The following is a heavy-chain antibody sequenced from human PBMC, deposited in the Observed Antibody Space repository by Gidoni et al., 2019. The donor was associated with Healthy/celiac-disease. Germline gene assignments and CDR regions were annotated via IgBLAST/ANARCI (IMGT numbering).Heavy chain of an antibody. V-gene: IGHV1-46*01. CDR2: INPSGGST. CDR1: GYTFTSYY. J-gene: IGHJ5*02. CDR3: ARDDTMQLSFDP. D-gene: IGHD3-3*01. Sequence: QVQLVQSGAAVMKPGASVKVSCKASGYTFTSYYMHWVRQAPGQGRGWMGIINPSGGSTRYAQKFQGRVTMTRDTSTSTVYMELSSLRSEDTAVYYCARDDTMQLSFDPWGQGTLFTVSS.